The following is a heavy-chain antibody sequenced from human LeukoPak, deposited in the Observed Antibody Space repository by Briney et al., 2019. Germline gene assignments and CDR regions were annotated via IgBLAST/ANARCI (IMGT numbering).Heavy chain of an antibody. Sequence: ASVKVSCKASGYTFTSYDINWVRQATGQGLEWMGWMNPNSGNTGYAQKCQGRVTMTRNTSISTAYMELRSLRSGDTAVYYCARDLSSVVVARYYYYYYGMDVWGPGTTVTVSS. D-gene: IGHD2-15*01. CDR2: MNPNSGNT. V-gene: IGHV1-8*01. CDR3: ARDLSSVVVARYYYYYYGMDV. J-gene: IGHJ6*02. CDR1: GYTFTSYD.